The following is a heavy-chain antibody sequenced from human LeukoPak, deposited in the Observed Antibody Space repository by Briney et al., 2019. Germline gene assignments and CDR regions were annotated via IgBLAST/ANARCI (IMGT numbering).Heavy chain of an antibody. CDR3: AIGAAAGNFDY. J-gene: IGHJ4*02. V-gene: IGHV1-3*01. D-gene: IGHD6-13*01. CDR2: INADNGNT. CDR1: GYTFTSYA. Sequence: ASVKVSCKASGYTFTSYAMHWVRQAPGQRLEWMGWINADNGNTKYSQKFQGRVTITRDTSASTAYMELSSLRSEDTAVYYCAIGAAAGNFDYWGQGTLVTVSS.